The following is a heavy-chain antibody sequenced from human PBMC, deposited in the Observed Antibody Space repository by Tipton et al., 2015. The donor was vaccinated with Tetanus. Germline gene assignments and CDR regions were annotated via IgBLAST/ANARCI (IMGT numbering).Heavy chain of an antibody. CDR1: GGSISSRNYY. Sequence: TLSLTCSVSGGSISSRNYYWGWIRQPPGKGLEFIGGVYYSGNTYYNPSLKSRVTISVDTSKNQFSLKLSSVTATDTAVYYCAAQIIPTDRGGWFDPWGQGTLVTVSS. V-gene: IGHV4-39*01. CDR3: AAQIIPTDRGGWFDP. D-gene: IGHD3-3*01. J-gene: IGHJ5*02. CDR2: VYYSGNT.